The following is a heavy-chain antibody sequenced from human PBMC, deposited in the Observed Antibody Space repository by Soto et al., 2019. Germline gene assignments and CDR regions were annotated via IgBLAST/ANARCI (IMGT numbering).Heavy chain of an antibody. CDR3: XLXGXXXXXXXXXXXXXGHX. J-gene: IGHJ4*02. V-gene: IGHV3-11*01. CDR2: XSSSGSII. D-gene: IGHD3-3*02. Sequence: QVQLVVSGGGLVKPGGSLRISCAASGFTFSDYYISWIRQAPGXXLXXXXXXSSSGSIIYYADSVKGRFTISRDNAKNSLYLQMNSLRAXXTAVXXXXLXGXXXXXXXXXXXXXGHXWGQGTLVTVSS. CDR1: GFTFSDYY.